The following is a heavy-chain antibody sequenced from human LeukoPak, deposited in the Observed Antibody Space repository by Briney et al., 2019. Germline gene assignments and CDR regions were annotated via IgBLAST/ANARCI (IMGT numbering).Heavy chain of an antibody. Sequence: PSETLSLTCAVYGGSFSGYYWSWVRQPPGKGLEWIGEINHSGSTNYNPSLKSRVTISVDTSKNQLSLKLSSVTAADTAVYYCAREVVVVVKETGNFDYWGQGTLVTVSS. CDR2: INHSGST. D-gene: IGHD2-15*01. CDR1: GGSFSGYY. J-gene: IGHJ4*02. V-gene: IGHV4-34*01. CDR3: AREVVVVVKETGNFDY.